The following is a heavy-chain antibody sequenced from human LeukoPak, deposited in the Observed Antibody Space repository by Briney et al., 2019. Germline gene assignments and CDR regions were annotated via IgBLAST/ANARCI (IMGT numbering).Heavy chain of an antibody. CDR1: GFTFSSHG. Sequence: GGSLRLSCAASGFTFSSHGMSWVRQAPGKGLEWVSAISGSGGSTYYADSVKGRFTISRDNSKNTLYLQMNSLRAEDTAVYYCAKGPAARTYNWFDPWGQGTLVTVSS. J-gene: IGHJ5*02. CDR3: AKGPAARTYNWFDP. D-gene: IGHD6-6*01. V-gene: IGHV3-23*01. CDR2: ISGSGGST.